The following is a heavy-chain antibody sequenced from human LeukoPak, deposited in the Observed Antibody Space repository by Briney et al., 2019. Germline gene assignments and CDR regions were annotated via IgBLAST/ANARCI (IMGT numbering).Heavy chain of an antibody. CDR2: IKQDGGEK. CDR3: ARGTYYMDV. Sequence: TLRLSCAPSGFTLSTYWTTWVRQAPGEGLEWVANIKQDGGEKFYVDSVKGQFTISRDNAKNSLYLQMNSLRAEDTAVYYCARGTYYMDVWGKGTTVTVSS. J-gene: IGHJ6*03. CDR1: GFTLSTYW. V-gene: IGHV3-7*01.